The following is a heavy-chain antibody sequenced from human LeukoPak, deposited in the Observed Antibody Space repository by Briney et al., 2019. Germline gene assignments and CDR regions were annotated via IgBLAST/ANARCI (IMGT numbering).Heavy chain of an antibody. D-gene: IGHD6-13*01. CDR2: ISWNSGSI. CDR1: GFTFDDYA. CDR3: AKSLSAAPIDAFDI. Sequence: GRSLRLSCAASGFTFDDYAMHWVRQAPGKGLEWVSGISWNSGSIGYADSVKGRFTISRDNAKNSLYLQMNSLRAEDTALYYCAKSLSAAPIDAFDIWGQGTMVTVSS. J-gene: IGHJ3*02. V-gene: IGHV3-9*01.